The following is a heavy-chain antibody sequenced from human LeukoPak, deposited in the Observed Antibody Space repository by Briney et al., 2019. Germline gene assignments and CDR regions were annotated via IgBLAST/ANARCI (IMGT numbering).Heavy chain of an antibody. J-gene: IGHJ4*02. CDR1: GGSIRSYY. CDR2: VYTSGLT. D-gene: IGHD4-17*01. V-gene: IGHV4-4*07. Sequence: SETLSLTCTVSGGSIRSYYWSWIRQPAGKGLEWIGRVYTSGLTGYNPSLKSRVTMSVDTSKNQLSLKLTSVTAADTAVYYCATSALDYGDFDPLFDYWGQGTLVTVSS. CDR3: ATSALDYGDFDPLFDY.